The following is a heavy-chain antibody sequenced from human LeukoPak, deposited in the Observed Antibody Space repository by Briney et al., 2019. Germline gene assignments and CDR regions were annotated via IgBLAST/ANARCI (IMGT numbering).Heavy chain of an antibody. V-gene: IGHV3-23*01. CDR1: GFTFSTYA. Sequence: GGPLRLSCAASGFTFSTYAMSWVRQAPGKGLEWVSAISGSSGSTYYADSVKGRFTISRDNSKNTLYLQMNSLRAEDTAVYYCAKDSRYCSSTSCYFDYWGQGTLVTVSS. CDR3: AKDSRYCSSTSCYFDY. J-gene: IGHJ4*02. D-gene: IGHD2-2*01. CDR2: ISGSSGST.